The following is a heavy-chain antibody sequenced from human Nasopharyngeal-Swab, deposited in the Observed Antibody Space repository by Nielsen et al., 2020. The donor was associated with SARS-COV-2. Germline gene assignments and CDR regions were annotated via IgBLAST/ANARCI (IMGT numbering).Heavy chain of an antibody. CDR2: IYPGYSDS. Sequence: GESLKISCQASGYIFTNYWIGWVRQMPGKGLEWMAMIYPGYSDSKYSPSFQGQVPISADKSISTAYLHWSSLKASDTAMYYCARLSFPYWFFELWGRGTLVTVSS. J-gene: IGHJ2*01. CDR1: GYIFTNYW. V-gene: IGHV5-51*01. D-gene: IGHD2-15*01. CDR3: ARLSFPYWFFEL.